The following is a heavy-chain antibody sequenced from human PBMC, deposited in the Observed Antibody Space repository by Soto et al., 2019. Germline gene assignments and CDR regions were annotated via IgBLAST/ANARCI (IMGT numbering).Heavy chain of an antibody. V-gene: IGHV3-33*01. CDR3: ARGSLRYFDWLLPIGY. CDR1: GFTFSSYG. D-gene: IGHD3-9*01. CDR2: IWYDGSNK. J-gene: IGHJ4*02. Sequence: GGSLRLSCAASGFTFSSYGMHWVRQAPGKGLEWVAVIWYDGSNKYYADSVKGRFTISRDNSKNTLYLQMNSLRAEDTAVYYCARGSLRYFDWLLPIGYWGQGTLVTVSS.